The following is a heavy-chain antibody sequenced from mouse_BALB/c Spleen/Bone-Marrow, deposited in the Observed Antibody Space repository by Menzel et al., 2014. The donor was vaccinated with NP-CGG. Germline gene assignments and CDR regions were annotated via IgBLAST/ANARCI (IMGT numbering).Heavy chain of an antibody. CDR3: ARDGNYYAMDY. Sequence: EVKLVESGGGLVKPGGSLQLSCAASGFTFSDYYMYWVRQTPEKRLEWVATISDGGSYTYYPDSVKGRFTISRDNAKNNLYLQMSSLKSEDTAMYYCARDGNYYAMDYWGQGTSVTGSS. CDR2: ISDGGSYT. CDR1: GFTFSDYY. D-gene: IGHD2-1*01. V-gene: IGHV5-4*02. J-gene: IGHJ4*01.